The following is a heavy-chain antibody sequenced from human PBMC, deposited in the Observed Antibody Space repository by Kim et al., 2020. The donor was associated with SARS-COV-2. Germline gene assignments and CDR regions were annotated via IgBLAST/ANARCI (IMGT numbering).Heavy chain of an antibody. Sequence: QKFQGRVTMTEDTSTDTAYMELSSLRSEDTAVYYCATGGVWGVGFLKMDVWGQGTTVTVSS. CDR3: ATGGVWGVGFLKMDV. J-gene: IGHJ6*02. V-gene: IGHV1-24*01. D-gene: IGHD2-8*01.